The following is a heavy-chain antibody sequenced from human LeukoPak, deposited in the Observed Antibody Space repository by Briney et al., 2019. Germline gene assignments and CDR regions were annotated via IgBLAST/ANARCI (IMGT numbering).Heavy chain of an antibody. Sequence: GGSLRLSCAASGFTFSNYAMSWVRQAPGKGLVWVSRISPTGSTTSYADSVKGRFTVSRDNAKNTLYLQVNNLRAEDTAVYYCARGPNSNWSGLDFWGQGTLLTVSS. V-gene: IGHV3-74*01. D-gene: IGHD6-6*01. J-gene: IGHJ4*02. CDR2: ISPTGSTT. CDR3: ARGPNSNWSGLDF. CDR1: GFTFSNYA.